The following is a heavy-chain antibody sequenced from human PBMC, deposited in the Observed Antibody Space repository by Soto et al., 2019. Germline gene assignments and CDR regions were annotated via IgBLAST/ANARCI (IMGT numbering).Heavy chain of an antibody. V-gene: IGHV4-59*12. Sequence: SETLSLTCTVSGGAISTYYWSWIRQAPGKGLEWIGYIFYNGNTNYNPSLKSRVTMSVDTSKNQFSLKMSSVSAADTAVYYCAREIAYSSSSSYWFDPWGQGTQVTVSS. CDR1: GGAISTYY. D-gene: IGHD6-6*01. CDR2: IFYNGNT. J-gene: IGHJ5*02. CDR3: AREIAYSSSSSYWFDP.